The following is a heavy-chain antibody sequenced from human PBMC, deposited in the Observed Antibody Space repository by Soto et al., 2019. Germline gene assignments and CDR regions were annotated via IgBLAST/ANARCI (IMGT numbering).Heavy chain of an antibody. V-gene: IGHV4-4*02. J-gene: IGHJ4*02. CDR3: ARDTGSSGWGPYFDY. CDR1: SGSISSSNW. D-gene: IGHD6-19*01. Sequence: PSETLSLTCAVSSGSISSSNWWSWVRQPPGKGLEWIGEIYHSGSTNYNPSLKSRVTISVDKSKNQFSLKLSSVTAADTAVHYCARDTGSSGWGPYFDYWGQGTLVTVSS. CDR2: IYHSGST.